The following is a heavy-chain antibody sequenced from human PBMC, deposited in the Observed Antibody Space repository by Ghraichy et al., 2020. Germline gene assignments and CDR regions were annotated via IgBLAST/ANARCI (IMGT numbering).Heavy chain of an antibody. CDR1: GFTFSSYS. Sequence: GGSLRLSCAASGFTFSSYSMNWVRQAPGKGLERVSYISSSSSTIYYADSVKGRFTISRDSAKNSLYLQMNSLRDEDTALYYCARDLLAYSSSWYSSLGYWGQGTLVTISS. CDR3: ARDLLAYSSSWYSSLGY. D-gene: IGHD6-13*01. V-gene: IGHV3-48*02. J-gene: IGHJ4*02. CDR2: ISSSSSTI.